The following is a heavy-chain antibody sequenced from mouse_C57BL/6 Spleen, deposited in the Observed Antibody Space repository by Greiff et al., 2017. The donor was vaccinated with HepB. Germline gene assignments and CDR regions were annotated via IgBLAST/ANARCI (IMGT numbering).Heavy chain of an antibody. D-gene: IGHD2-4*01. V-gene: IGHV1-76*01. CDR2: IYPGSGNT. CDR3: ARGDYDYDDWYFDV. J-gene: IGHJ1*03. Sequence: QVQLQQSGAELVRPGASVKLSCKASGYTFTDYYINWVKQRPGQGLEWIARIYPGSGNTYYNEKFKGKATLTAEKSSSTAYMQLSSLTSEDSAVYICARGDYDYDDWYFDVWGTGTTVTVSS. CDR1: GYTFTDYY.